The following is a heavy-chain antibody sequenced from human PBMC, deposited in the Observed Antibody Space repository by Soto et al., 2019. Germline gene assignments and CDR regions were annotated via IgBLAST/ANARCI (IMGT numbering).Heavy chain of an antibody. J-gene: IGHJ5*02. V-gene: IGHV3-74*01. CDR2: ISPDGRNT. D-gene: IGHD1-26*01. Sequence: EVQLVESGGDLVQPGGSLRLSCAASGFTFSTYWMHWVRQVPGKGLVWVSSISPDGRNTAYADSVKGRFTISRDNAQNTLHLQMDSLSVEDTTVYHCVRDVGTGFDPWGQGTLVSVSS. CDR1: GFTFSTYW. CDR3: VRDVGTGFDP.